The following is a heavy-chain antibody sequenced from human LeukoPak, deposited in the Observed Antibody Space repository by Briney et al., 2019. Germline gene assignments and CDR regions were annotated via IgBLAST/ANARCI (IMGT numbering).Heavy chain of an antibody. D-gene: IGHD2-2*01. CDR2: INWSGTGA. Sequence: GGSLRLSCAASGFTFDDYAMIWVRQRPGRGLEWVSSINWSGTGADYADSVKARFTISRDNAKNSLYLQMNSLGGEDTAFYHCARGLADCSSSSCLPYGVDVWGQGTTATVSS. CDR3: ARGLADCSSSSCLPYGVDV. CDR1: GFTFDDYA. J-gene: IGHJ6*02. V-gene: IGHV3-20*01.